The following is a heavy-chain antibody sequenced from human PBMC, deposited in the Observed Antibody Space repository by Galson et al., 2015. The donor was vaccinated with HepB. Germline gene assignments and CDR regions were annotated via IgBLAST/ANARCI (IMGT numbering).Heavy chain of an antibody. J-gene: IGHJ4*02. CDR1: GFTFSSYD. CDR3: ARGGSGYAFDY. CDR2: IGTAGDT. V-gene: IGHV3-13*01. Sequence: SLRLSCAASGFTFSSYDMHWVRQAAGKGLEWVSAIGTAGDTYYPGSVKGRFTISRENAKNSLYLQMNSLRAGDTAVYYCARGGSGYAFDYWGQGTLVTVSS. D-gene: IGHD3-22*01.